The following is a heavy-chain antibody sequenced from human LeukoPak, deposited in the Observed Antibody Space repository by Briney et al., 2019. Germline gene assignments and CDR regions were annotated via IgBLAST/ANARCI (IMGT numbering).Heavy chain of an antibody. D-gene: IGHD2-21*02. J-gene: IGHJ4*02. CDR2: IYYSGST. V-gene: IGHV4-59*01. CDR3: ARASYCGGDCSIPPDY. CDR1: GGSISSYY. Sequence: SETLSLTCTVSGGSISSYYWSWIRQPPGKGLEWIGYIYYSGSTNYHPSLKSRVTISVDTSKNQFSLKLSSVTAADTAVYYCARASYCGGDCSIPPDYWGQGTLVTVSS.